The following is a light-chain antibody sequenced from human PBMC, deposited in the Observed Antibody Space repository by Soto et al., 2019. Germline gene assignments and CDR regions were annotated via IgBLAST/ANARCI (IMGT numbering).Light chain of an antibody. J-gene: IGKJ1*01. V-gene: IGKV1-16*01. CDR2: AAS. Sequence: DIQMTQSPSSLSVSVGDRVTITCRASQGIGSSLGWFQQKPGKAPKSLIYAASTLQVGVPSRFSSSGSGTDFTRTISRLQPEYFATYYCQQYHSYPRTLGQGTKVEIK. CDR3: QQYHSYPRT. CDR1: QGIGSS.